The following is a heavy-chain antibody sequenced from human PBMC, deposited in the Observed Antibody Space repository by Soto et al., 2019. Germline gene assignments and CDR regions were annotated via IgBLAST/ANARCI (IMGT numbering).Heavy chain of an antibody. V-gene: IGHV3-73*01. CDR1: GFTFSASA. CDR2: IRTKPNNYAT. D-gene: IGHD3-3*01. Sequence: GGSLRLSCAASGFTFSASAIHWVRQASGKGLEWVGRIRTKPNNYATAYAAPMKDRFTISRDDSKKTAYLLMNSLKTEDTAVYYWARWRKVESLFDLWGQGTLVTVSS. CDR3: ARWRKVESLFDL. J-gene: IGHJ4*02.